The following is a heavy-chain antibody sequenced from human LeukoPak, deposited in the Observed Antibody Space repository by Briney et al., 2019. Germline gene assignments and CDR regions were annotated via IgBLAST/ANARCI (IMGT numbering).Heavy chain of an antibody. D-gene: IGHD2-2*02. J-gene: IGHJ5*02. V-gene: IGHV1-8*01. CDR2: MNPNSGNT. Sequence: ASVKVSCKASGYTFTSYDINWVRQATGQGLEWMGWMNPNSGNTGYAQKFQGRVTMTRNTSISTAYMELSSLGSEDTAVYYCARGPYPYQLLYRGDDWFDPWGQGTLVTVSS. CDR1: GYTFTSYD. CDR3: ARGPYPYQLLYRGDDWFDP.